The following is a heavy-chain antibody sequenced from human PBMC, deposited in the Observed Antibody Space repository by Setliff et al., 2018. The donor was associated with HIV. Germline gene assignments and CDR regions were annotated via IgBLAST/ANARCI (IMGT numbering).Heavy chain of an antibody. CDR1: GGSISNYY. CDR2: IYYSGST. V-gene: IGHV4-59*08. J-gene: IGHJ4*02. CDR3: ARHVKADDDYVWGSYRTSYYFDY. D-gene: IGHD3-16*02. Sequence: SETLSLTCTVSGGSISNYYWTWIRQPPGKGLEWIGYIYYSGSTYYNLSLKSRVTISADTSKNQLSLRLSSVTAADTAVYYCARHVKADDDYVWGSYRTSYYFDYWGQGTLVTVSS.